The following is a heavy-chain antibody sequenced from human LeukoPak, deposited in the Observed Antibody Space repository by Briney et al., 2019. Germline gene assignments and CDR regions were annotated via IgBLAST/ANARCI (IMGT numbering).Heavy chain of an antibody. CDR1: GGTFSSYA. D-gene: IGHD3-10*01. CDR2: IIPIFGTA. CDR3: ARVADYYGSGSYSH. Sequence: SVKVSCKASGGTFSSYAISWVRQAPGQGLEWMGGIIPIFGTANYAQKFQGRVTITADESMSTAYMELSSLRSEDTAVYYCARVADYYGSGSYSHWGQGTLVTVSS. J-gene: IGHJ4*02. V-gene: IGHV1-69*13.